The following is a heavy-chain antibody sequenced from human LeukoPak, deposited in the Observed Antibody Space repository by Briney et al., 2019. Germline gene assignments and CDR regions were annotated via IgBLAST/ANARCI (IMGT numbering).Heavy chain of an antibody. CDR3: ARELAVGGTWFDP. V-gene: IGHV3-23*01. CDR2: IIGSGGTT. CDR1: GFSFSNYG. D-gene: IGHD6-19*01. Sequence: QAGGSLRLSCAASGFSFSNYGMNWVRQAPGKGLEWVSGIIGSGGTTYYADSVKGRFTISRDNSKNTLYLQMNSLRAEDTAVYYCARELAVGGTWFDPWGQGTLVTVSS. J-gene: IGHJ5*02.